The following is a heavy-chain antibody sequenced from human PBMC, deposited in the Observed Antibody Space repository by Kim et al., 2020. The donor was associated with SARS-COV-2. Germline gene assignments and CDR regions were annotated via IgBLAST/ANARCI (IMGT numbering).Heavy chain of an antibody. CDR3: TRALLWFGELDNWFDP. D-gene: IGHD3-10*01. Sequence: SVKGRFTISRDDSKSIAYLQMNSLKTEDTAVYYCTRALLWFGELDNWFDPWGQGTLVTVSS. J-gene: IGHJ5*02. V-gene: IGHV3-49*02.